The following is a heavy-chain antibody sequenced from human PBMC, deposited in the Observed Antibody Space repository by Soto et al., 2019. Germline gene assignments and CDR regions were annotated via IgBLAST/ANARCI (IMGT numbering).Heavy chain of an antibody. J-gene: IGHJ6*02. CDR2: IIPIFGTA. V-gene: IGHV1-69*01. CDR1: GGXFSSYA. Sequence: SVKVSCKASGGXFSSYAISWVRQAPGQVLEWMGGIIPIFGTANYAQKFQGRVTITADESTSTAYMELSSLRSEDTAVYFCARGGAARLSYYYYGMDVWGQGTTVTVSS. D-gene: IGHD6-6*01. CDR3: ARGGAARLSYYYYGMDV.